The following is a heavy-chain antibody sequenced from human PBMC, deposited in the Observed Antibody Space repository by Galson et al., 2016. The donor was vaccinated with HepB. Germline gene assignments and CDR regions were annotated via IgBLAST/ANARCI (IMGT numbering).Heavy chain of an antibody. Sequence: SLRLSCAASGFTFGSYWMTWVRQAPGKGLEWVANIRQDGSEKYYVDSVKGRFTISRDNARNSLYLQMNSLRAEDTAVYYCARDTSYGLGTYYPTYYYYGLDVWGKGTTVTVSS. CDR3: ARDTSYGLGTYYPTYYYYGLDV. CDR1: GFTFGSYW. J-gene: IGHJ6*04. CDR2: IRQDGSEK. V-gene: IGHV3-7*01. D-gene: IGHD3-10*01.